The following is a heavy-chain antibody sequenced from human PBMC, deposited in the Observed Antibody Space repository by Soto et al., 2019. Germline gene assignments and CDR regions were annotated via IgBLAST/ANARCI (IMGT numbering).Heavy chain of an antibody. V-gene: IGHV3-7*01. Sequence: GGSLRLSCAASGFTFSSYWMSWVRQAPGKGLEWVANIKQDGSGKYYVDSVKGRFTISRDNAKNSLYLQMNSLRAEDTAAYYCARQRVTTPPYYYYGMDVWGQGTTVTVSS. CDR1: GFTFSSYW. J-gene: IGHJ6*02. CDR2: IKQDGSGK. D-gene: IGHD4-17*01. CDR3: ARQRVTTPPYYYYGMDV.